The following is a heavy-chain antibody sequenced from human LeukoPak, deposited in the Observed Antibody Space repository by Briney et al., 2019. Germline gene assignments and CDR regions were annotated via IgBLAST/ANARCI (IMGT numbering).Heavy chain of an antibody. D-gene: IGHD3-10*01. CDR1: GLTVSSYA. V-gene: IGHV3-23*01. J-gene: IGHJ4*01. CDR2: IIGSAANT. Sequence: GGSLRLSCGASGLTVSSYAMSWVRQAPGKGLEWVSIIIGSAANTYYADSVKGRFTISRDDSKNTVYLQMNSLRAEDTAVYSCAKYTSGTSYRGLDQWGHGTLVTVSS. CDR3: AKYTSGTSYRGLDQ.